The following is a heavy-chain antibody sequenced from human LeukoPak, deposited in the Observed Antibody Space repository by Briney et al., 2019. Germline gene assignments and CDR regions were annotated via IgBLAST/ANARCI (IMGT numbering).Heavy chain of an antibody. V-gene: IGHV3-48*04. CDR3: ARVLSEPHWYSSGWSLDV. J-gene: IGHJ6*02. CDR1: AFTFSSYS. D-gene: IGHD6-19*01. CDR2: ITSSSSAK. Sequence: PGGSLRLSCAASAFTFSSYSMNWVRQAPGKGLEWVSYITSSSSAKYHADSVKGRFTISRDNAKNSLYLQMNSLRAEDTAVYYCARVLSEPHWYSSGWSLDVWGQGTTVTVSS.